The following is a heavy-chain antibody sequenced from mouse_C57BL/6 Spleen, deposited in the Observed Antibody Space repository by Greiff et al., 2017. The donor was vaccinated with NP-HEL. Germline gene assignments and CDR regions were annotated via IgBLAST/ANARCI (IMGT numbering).Heavy chain of an antibody. Sequence: EVKLVESGTVLARPGASVKMSCKTSGYTFTSYWMHWVKQRPGQGLEWIGAIYPGNSDTSYNQKFKGKAKLTAVTSASTAYMELSSLTNEDSAVYYCTNYYGSSYGYFDVWGTGTTVTVSS. CDR1: GYTFTSYW. V-gene: IGHV1-5*01. CDR3: TNYYGSSYGYFDV. CDR2: IYPGNSDT. J-gene: IGHJ1*03. D-gene: IGHD1-1*01.